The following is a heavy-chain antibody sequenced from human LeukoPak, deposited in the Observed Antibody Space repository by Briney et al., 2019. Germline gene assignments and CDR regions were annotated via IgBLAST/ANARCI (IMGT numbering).Heavy chain of an antibody. CDR1: GFTFSRFW. J-gene: IGHJ4*02. V-gene: IGHV3-23*01. CDR3: AKGRDGYNYYFDY. D-gene: IGHD5-24*01. CDR2: ISGSGGST. Sequence: GGSLRLSCAASGFTFSRFWIYWVRHAPGKGLEWVSAISGSGGSTYYADSVKGRFTISRDNSKNTLYLQMNSLRAEDTAVYYCAKGRDGYNYYFDYWGQGTLVTVSS.